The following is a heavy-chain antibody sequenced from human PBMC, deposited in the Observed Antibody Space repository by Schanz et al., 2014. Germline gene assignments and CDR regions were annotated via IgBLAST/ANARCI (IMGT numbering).Heavy chain of an antibody. D-gene: IGHD1-7*01. CDR1: GYTFTSYG. V-gene: IGHV1-18*01. CDR3: ARDQTGTTNWFDP. CDR2: INPYSGAT. Sequence: QVHLVQSGAEVKKPGASVKVSCKASGYTFTSYGITWVRQAPGQGLEWMGCINPYSGATYYAQKFQGRVTLTSDASLTTVYMEVHSLTSDDTAVFFCARDQTGTTNWFDPWGQGTLVTVSS. J-gene: IGHJ5*02.